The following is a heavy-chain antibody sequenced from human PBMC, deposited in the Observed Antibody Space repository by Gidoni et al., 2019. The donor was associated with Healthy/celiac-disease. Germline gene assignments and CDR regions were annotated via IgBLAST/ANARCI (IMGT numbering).Heavy chain of an antibody. J-gene: IGHJ4*02. V-gene: IGHV4-34*01. Sequence: QVQLQQWGEGLLRPSETLPPTSAVYGGSFGGYYWSWIRQPPGKGLEWIGEINHSGSTNYNPSLKSRVTISVDTSKNQFSLKLSSVTAADTAVYYCAREAYGSGSYYYYFDYWGQGTLVTVSS. CDR2: INHSGST. CDR1: GGSFGGYY. CDR3: AREAYGSGSYYYYFDY. D-gene: IGHD3-10*01.